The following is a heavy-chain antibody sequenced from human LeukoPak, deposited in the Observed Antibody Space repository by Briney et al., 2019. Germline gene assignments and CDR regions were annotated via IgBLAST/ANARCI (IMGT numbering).Heavy chain of an antibody. V-gene: IGHV3-49*04. CDR3: TREEVVFGGIQLYYGMDV. CDR2: IRSKAYGGTT. Sequence: PGGSLRLSCTASGFTFGEYAMSWVRQAPGKGLEWVGFIRSKAYGGTTEYAASVKGRFTISRDDSKSIAYLQMNSLKTEDTAVYYCTREEVVFGGIQLYYGMDVWGQGTTVTVSS. J-gene: IGHJ6*02. CDR1: GFTFGEYA. D-gene: IGHD5-18*01.